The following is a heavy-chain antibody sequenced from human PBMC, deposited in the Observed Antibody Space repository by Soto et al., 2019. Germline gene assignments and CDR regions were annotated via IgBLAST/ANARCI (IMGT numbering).Heavy chain of an antibody. CDR1: GGSISSYY. J-gene: IGHJ6*02. CDR2: IYYSGST. V-gene: IGHV4-59*12. D-gene: IGHD2-2*01. Sequence: WETLSLTCTVSGGSISSYYWSWSRQPPGKGLEWIGYIYYSGSTNYNPSLKSRVTISVDTSKNQFSLKLSSVTAADTAVYYCARDSSRESVNHGMDVWGQGTTVTVS. CDR3: ARDSSRESVNHGMDV.